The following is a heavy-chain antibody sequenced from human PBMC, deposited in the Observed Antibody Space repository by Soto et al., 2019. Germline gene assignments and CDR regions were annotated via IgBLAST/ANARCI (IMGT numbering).Heavy chain of an antibody. J-gene: IGHJ6*02. D-gene: IGHD6-19*01. CDR1: GFTFSSYA. CDR3: AKVLGIALAAHTYYYYYGMDV. V-gene: IGHV3-23*01. CDR2: ISGSGGST. Sequence: GGSLSLSCAASGFTFSSYAMSWVRQAPGKGLEWVSAISGSGGSTYYADSVKGRFTISRDNSKNTLYLQMNSLRAEDTAVYYCAKVLGIALAAHTYYYYYGMDVWGQGTRVTVSS.